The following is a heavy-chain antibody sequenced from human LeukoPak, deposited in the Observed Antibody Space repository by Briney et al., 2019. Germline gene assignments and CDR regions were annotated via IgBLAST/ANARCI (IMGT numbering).Heavy chain of an antibody. CDR2: MYSGGRT. D-gene: IGHD6-6*01. CDR1: GFTVTNNY. CDR3: ARDHISSSSNFDY. J-gene: IGHJ4*02. Sequence: PGGSLRLSCVASGFTVTNNYMTWVRQAPGKGLEWVSIMYSGGRTYYADSVKGRFTISRDNAKNTLYLQMNSLRAEDTAVYYCARDHISSSSNFDYWGQGTLVTVSS. V-gene: IGHV3-66*01.